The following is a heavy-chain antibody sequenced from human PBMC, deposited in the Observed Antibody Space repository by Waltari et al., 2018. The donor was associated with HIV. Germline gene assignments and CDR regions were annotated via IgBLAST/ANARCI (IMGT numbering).Heavy chain of an antibody. Sequence: VQLVESGGALVQPGGPLRLSSAASGVPFMTYWMHWVRQAPGKGLVWVSRIYTDGGTASYADSVKGRFTISRDNAKNTLYRQMNSLRAEDTAVYYCARRHSSVGILDSWGQGTLVTVSS. CDR1: GVPFMTYW. CDR2: IYTDGGTA. J-gene: IGHJ4*02. D-gene: IGHD6-19*01. CDR3: ARRHSSVGILDS. V-gene: IGHV3-74*01.